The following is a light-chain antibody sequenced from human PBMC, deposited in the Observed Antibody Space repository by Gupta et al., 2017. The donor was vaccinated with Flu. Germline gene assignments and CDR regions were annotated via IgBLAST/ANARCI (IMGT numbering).Light chain of an antibody. J-gene: IGLJ3*02. Sequence: GDALPAQFDDWYLQRPGQAAVLLINKDSKGPLGIPERFSGSIAGTTATLTISGVQAEDEADYFCQSTDSSGTYPLVFGGGTRLSVL. CDR1: ALPAQF. V-gene: IGLV3-25*03. CDR2: KDS. CDR3: QSTDSSGTYPLV.